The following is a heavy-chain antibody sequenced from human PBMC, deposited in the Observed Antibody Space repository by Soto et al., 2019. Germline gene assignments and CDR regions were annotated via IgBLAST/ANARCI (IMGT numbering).Heavy chain of an antibody. CDR1: GGSFSGYY. V-gene: IGHV4-34*01. CDR3: ARGVRFLEWLLGPSLFDP. D-gene: IGHD3-3*01. J-gene: IGHJ5*02. CDR2: INHSGST. Sequence: PSETLSLTCAGYGGSFSGYYWSWIRQPPGKGLEWIGEINHSGSTNYNPSLKSRVTISVDTSKNQFSLKLSSVTAADTAVYYCARGVRFLEWLLGPSLFDPWGQGTLVTVSS.